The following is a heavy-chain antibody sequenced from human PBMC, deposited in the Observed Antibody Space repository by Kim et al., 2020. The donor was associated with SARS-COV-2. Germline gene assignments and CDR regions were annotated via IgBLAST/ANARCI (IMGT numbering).Heavy chain of an antibody. CDR3: AKDLVEGTTAGAPDV. J-gene: IGHJ6*04. CDR2: ISWSSNNI. Sequence: GGSLRLSCAASGFPFGDYAIHWVRQPPGKGLEWVSFISWSSNNIGYADSVKGRFTISRDNAKKSVYLEMNSLRAEDTALYYCAKDLVEGTTAGAPDVWGRGTTVIVSS. D-gene: IGHD2-8*02. V-gene: IGHV3-9*01. CDR1: GFPFGDYA.